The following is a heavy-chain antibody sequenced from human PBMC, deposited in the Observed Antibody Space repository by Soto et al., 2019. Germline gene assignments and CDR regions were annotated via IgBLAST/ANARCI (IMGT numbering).Heavy chain of an antibody. CDR3: ARFPGAADPIDY. J-gene: IGHJ4*02. CDR1: GFTFSSYS. CDR2: ISSSSSYI. Sequence: EVQLVESGGGLVKPGGSLRLSCAASGFTFSSYSMNWVRQAPGKGLEWVSSISSSSSYIYYADSVKGRFTISRDNAKNSLYLQMNSLRAEDTAVYYCARFPGAADPIDYWGQGTLVTVSS. D-gene: IGHD6-13*01. V-gene: IGHV3-21*01.